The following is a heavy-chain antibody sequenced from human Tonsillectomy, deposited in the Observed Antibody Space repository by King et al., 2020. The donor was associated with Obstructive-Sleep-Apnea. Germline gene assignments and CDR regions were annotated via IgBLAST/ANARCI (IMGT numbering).Heavy chain of an antibody. Sequence: QLQESGPGLVKPSQTLSLTCTVSGGSISSGDYYWSWIRQPPGKGLEWIGYIYYSGSTYYNPSLKSRVTISVDTSKNQFSLKLSSVTAADTAVYYCSRELAGIHWFDPWGQGTLVTVSS. D-gene: IGHD6-19*01. CDR3: SRELAGIHWFDP. CDR2: IYYSGST. J-gene: IGHJ5*02. V-gene: IGHV4-30-4*01. CDR1: GGSISSGDYY.